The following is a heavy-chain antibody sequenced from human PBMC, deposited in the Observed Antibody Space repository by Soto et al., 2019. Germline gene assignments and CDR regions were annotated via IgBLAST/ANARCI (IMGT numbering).Heavy chain of an antibody. CDR3: ARDRVELRDAYYYYYGMDV. CDR2: INSDGSST. Sequence: GGSLRLSCAASGFTFSSYWMHWVRQAPGKGLVWVSRINSDGSSTSYADSVKGRFTISRDNAKNTLYLQMNSLRAEDTAVYYCARDRVELRDAYYYYYGMDVWGQGTTVTVSS. J-gene: IGHJ6*02. D-gene: IGHD1-7*01. V-gene: IGHV3-74*01. CDR1: GFTFSSYW.